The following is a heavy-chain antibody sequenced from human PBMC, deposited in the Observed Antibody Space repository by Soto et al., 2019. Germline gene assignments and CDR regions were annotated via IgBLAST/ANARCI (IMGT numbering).Heavy chain of an antibody. CDR3: ARGTAELGGDRVLSGVYYFDS. V-gene: IGHV3-74*01. J-gene: IGHJ4*02. CDR1: GFTFSSYW. Sequence: GGSLRLSCAASGFTFSSYWMHWVRQAPGKGLVWVSRFNIDGSDTSYADSVKGRFTISRDNAKNTLYLQMNSLRAEDTAVYYCARGTAELGGDRVLSGVYYFDSWGQGTLVTVSS. D-gene: IGHD2-21*02. CDR2: FNIDGSDT.